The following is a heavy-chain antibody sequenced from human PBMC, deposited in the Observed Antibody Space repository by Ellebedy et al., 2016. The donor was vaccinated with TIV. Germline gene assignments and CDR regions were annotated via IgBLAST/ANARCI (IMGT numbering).Heavy chain of an antibody. CDR2: VRKSGGT. CDR3: ARVGEYRGYGCPYNYYPMDV. J-gene: IGHJ6*02. CDR1: GGSVSSGSYY. V-gene: IGHV4-61*01. D-gene: IGHD5-12*01. Sequence: SETLSLXXTVSGGSVSSGSYYWSWIRQPTGKGLEWIGNVRKSGGTSHNPLLTSRVTISEDTSRNQMSLVLRSVTPADTAVYFCARVGEYRGYGCPYNYYPMDVWGQGTTVIVSS.